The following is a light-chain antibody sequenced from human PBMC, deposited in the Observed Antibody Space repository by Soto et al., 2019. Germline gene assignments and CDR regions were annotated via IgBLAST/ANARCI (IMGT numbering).Light chain of an antibody. Sequence: DIQMTQSPSSLSASVGDRVTITCRASQGISSWLAWYQQKPEKAPKSLIYAASSLQSGVPSRFTCSRSGTDFTLPGSSPQPEEFATYYCQQYKSYPYTFGHGTKLEIK. J-gene: IGKJ2*01. CDR2: AAS. CDR3: QQYKSYPYT. CDR1: QGISSW. V-gene: IGKV1D-16*01.